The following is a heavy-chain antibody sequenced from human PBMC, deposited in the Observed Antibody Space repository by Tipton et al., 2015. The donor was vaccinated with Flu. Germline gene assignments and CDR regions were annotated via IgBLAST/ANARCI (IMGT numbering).Heavy chain of an antibody. CDR3: AKVIPEKVAGLDY. CDR2: IIPFSDTT. Sequence: QLVQSGAEVKKPGSSVKVSCEASGGTLSSYVISWVRQTPGQGLEWMGGIIPFSDTTHYAQKFEDRVTITADETARTAYMELSRLRSEDTAVYYCAKVIPEKVAGLDYWGQGTLVTVAS. J-gene: IGHJ4*02. D-gene: IGHD6-19*01. CDR1: GGTLSSYV. V-gene: IGHV1-69*01.